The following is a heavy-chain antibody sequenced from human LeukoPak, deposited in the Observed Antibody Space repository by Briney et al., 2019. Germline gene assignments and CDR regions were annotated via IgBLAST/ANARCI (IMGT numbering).Heavy chain of an antibody. CDR3: ANDEEGVQF. CDR2: IWYDGNK. D-gene: IGHD2-8*01. CDR1: GFSFSNYG. Sequence: HPGGSLRLSCAASGFSFSNYGMHWFRQSPGKGLEWVAIIWYDGNKYYANSVKGRFTISRDNSQNMLYLQMNSLRVEDTAVYFRANDEEGVQFWGQGTLVTVSS. J-gene: IGHJ4*02. V-gene: IGHV3-33*06.